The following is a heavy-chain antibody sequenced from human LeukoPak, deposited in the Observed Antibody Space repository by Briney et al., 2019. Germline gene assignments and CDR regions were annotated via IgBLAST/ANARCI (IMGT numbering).Heavy chain of an antibody. Sequence: WGSLRLSCAASGFSFSDYWMYWVRQVPGKGLLCVSIIKSDGGSTIYADSVKGRFTVSRDDAKSTLFLQMNSLRAEDTATYYCARDYYGGRTAPNLEHWGQGTLVIVSS. D-gene: IGHD4-23*01. V-gene: IGHV3-74*01. J-gene: IGHJ1*01. CDR3: ARDYYGGRTAPNLEH. CDR1: GFSFSDYW. CDR2: IKSDGGST.